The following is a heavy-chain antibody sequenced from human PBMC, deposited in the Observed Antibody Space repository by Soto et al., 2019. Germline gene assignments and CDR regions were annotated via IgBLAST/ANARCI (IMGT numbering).Heavy chain of an antibody. CDR1: GFSLSGDGVG. V-gene: IGHV2-5*02. Sequence: QITLKESGPTLVKPTQTLTLTCTVSGFSLSGDGVGVGWIRQPPGKALEWLALIYWDDDQRYSPSLKTRLTITKATSKNQGVLTMTNMDPVDTATYYCAHAYGGTSWPNDAFDIWGQGTVVTVSS. CDR3: AHAYGGTSWPNDAFDI. J-gene: IGHJ3*02. CDR2: IYWDDDQ. D-gene: IGHD2-21*01.